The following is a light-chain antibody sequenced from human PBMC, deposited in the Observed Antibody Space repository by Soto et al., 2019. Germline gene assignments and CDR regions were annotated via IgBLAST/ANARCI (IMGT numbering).Light chain of an antibody. Sequence: QSVLTQPTSASGTPGQRVTISCSGRNSNIGSNTVNWYQQLPGTAPRLLIYNNNQRPSGVPDRFSGSKSGTSASLAISGLQSEDDTDYYCAAWDDRLNGVVFGGGTKLTVL. J-gene: IGLJ2*01. CDR1: NSNIGSNT. V-gene: IGLV1-44*01. CDR3: AAWDDRLNGVV. CDR2: NNN.